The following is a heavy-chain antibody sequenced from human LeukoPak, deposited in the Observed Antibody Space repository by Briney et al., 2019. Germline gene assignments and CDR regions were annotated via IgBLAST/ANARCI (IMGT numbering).Heavy chain of an antibody. V-gene: IGHV4-34*01. Sequence: SETLSLTCAVYGGSFSGYYWSWIRQPPGKGLEWIGEINHSGSTNYNPSLKSRVTVSVDTSKNQFSLNLRSVTAADTAVYYCAGRLVGSGGRFDYWGQGTLVTVSS. CDR2: INHSGST. D-gene: IGHD2-15*01. J-gene: IGHJ4*02. CDR1: GGSFSGYY. CDR3: AGRLVGSGGRFDY.